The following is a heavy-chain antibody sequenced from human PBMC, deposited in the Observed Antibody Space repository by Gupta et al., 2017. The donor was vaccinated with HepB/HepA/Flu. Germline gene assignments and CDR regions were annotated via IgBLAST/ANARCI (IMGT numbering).Heavy chain of an antibody. CDR2: ISGSGSEI. V-gene: IGHV3-48*03. CDR1: GFTFSSHE. Sequence: EVQLAESGGGLVQPGGSLRLSCAASGFTFSSHEMNWVRQGPGKGLEWVAYISGSGSEIFYAKSVKGRFIISRDNAKNSLYLQMNSLRAEDTAVYFCARGWFDRWGQGILVAVSS. J-gene: IGHJ5*02. CDR3: ARGWFDR.